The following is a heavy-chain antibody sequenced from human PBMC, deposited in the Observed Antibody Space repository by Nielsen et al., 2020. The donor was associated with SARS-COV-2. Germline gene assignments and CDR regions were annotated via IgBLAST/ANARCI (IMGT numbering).Heavy chain of an antibody. Sequence: SETLSLTFAVYGGSFSGYYWSWIRQPPGKGLEWIGENNHSGSTNYNPSLKSRVTISVDTSKNQFSLKLSSVTAADTAGYYCARWFGVVPFDYWGQGTLVTVSS. CDR3: ARWFGVVPFDY. D-gene: IGHD3-3*01. J-gene: IGHJ4*02. CDR2: NNHSGST. V-gene: IGHV4-34*01. CDR1: GGSFSGYY.